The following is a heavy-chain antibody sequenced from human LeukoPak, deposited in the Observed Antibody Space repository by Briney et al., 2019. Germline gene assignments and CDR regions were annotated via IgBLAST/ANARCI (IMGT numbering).Heavy chain of an antibody. V-gene: IGHV1-18*01. CDR1: GYTFSSYG. Sequence: ASVKVSCKASGYTFSSYGISWLRQAPGQGLEWMGWIGPWNGNTNNAQKSQGRVTMTTDTPTSTLYMDLRSLRSDDTAVYYCARDNGHKSVDYWGQGTLVTVSS. CDR2: IGPWNGNT. CDR3: ARDNGHKSVDY. J-gene: IGHJ4*02. D-gene: IGHD2-21*01.